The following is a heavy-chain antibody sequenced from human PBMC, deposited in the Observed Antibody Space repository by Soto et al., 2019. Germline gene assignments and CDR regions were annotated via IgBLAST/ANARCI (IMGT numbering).Heavy chain of an antibody. CDR3: AHRPLSNTWHDAYDV. D-gene: IGHD3-3*02. Sequence: QITLKESGPSLVKPTETLTLTCTFSGFSLSARGEAVGCIRQPPGKALEWLAIIYWDDDKHYSPSLRTPFSTTKDTTKTQVLLTMTNIDPVDTATYFCAHRPLSNTWHDAYDVWGPGTMVTVSS. CDR1: GFSLSARGEA. CDR2: IYWDDDK. V-gene: IGHV2-5*02. J-gene: IGHJ3*01.